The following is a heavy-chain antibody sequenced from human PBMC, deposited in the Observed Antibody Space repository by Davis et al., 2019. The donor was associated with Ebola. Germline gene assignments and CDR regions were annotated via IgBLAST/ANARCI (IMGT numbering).Heavy chain of an antibody. V-gene: IGHV4-34*01. D-gene: IGHD3-22*01. Sequence: PSETLSLTCAVYGGSFSGYYWSWIRQPPGKGLEWIGEINHSGSTNYNPSLKSRVTMSVDRSKSQFSLKMRSATAADTAVYFCARGSSHYESSGYYFGLFDSWGQGALITVS. CDR1: GGSFSGYY. CDR3: ARGSSHYESSGYYFGLFDS. CDR2: INHSGST. J-gene: IGHJ4*02.